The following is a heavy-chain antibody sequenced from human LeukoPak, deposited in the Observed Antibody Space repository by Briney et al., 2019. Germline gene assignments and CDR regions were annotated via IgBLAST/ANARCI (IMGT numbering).Heavy chain of an antibody. CDR1: GYTFTGYY. CDR3: ARDCLCGYSSSPTNYYMDV. J-gene: IGHJ6*03. Sequence: ASVTVSCKASGYTFTGYYMHWVRQAPGQGLEWMGWINPNSGGTNYGQKFQGRVTMTRDTSISTAYMELSRLRSDDTAVYYCARDCLCGYSSSPTNYYMDVWGKGTTVTVSS. V-gene: IGHV1-2*02. CDR2: INPNSGGT. D-gene: IGHD6-13*01.